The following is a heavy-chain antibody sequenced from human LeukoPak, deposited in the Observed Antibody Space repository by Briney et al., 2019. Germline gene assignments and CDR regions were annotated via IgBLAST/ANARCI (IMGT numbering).Heavy chain of an antibody. J-gene: IGHJ4*02. CDR2: IIPIFGTA. CDR3: VGYLAARPYYFDY. Sequence: ASVKVSCKASGGTFSSYAISWVRQAPGQGLEWMGGIIPIFGTANYAQKFQGRVTITADESTSTAYMELSSLRSEDTAVYYCVGYLAARPYYFDYWGQGTLVTVSS. CDR1: GGTFSSYA. V-gene: IGHV1-69*13. D-gene: IGHD6-6*01.